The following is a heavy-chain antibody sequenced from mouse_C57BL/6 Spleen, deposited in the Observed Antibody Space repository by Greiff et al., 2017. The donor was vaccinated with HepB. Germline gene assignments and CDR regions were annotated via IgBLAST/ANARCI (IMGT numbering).Heavy chain of an antibody. J-gene: IGHJ3*01. Sequence: EVKVVESEGGLVQPGSSMKLSCTASGFTFSDYYMAWVRQVPEKGLEWVANINYDGSSTYYLDSLKSRFIISRDNAKNILYLQMSSLKSEDTATYYCAREDYGSSPWFAYWGQGTLVTVSA. CDR1: GFTFSDYY. CDR2: INYDGSST. V-gene: IGHV5-16*01. D-gene: IGHD1-1*01. CDR3: AREDYGSSPWFAY.